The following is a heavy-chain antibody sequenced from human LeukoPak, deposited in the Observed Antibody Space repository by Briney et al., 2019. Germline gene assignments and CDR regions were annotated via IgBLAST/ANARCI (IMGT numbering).Heavy chain of an antibody. Sequence: GGSLRLSCAASGFSFNTYGTHWVRQAPGKGLEWLAAISYDGSNKHYAGSVQGRFTISRDNSKNTLYLLMNSLTAGDTAMYYCAKYSDYYYGPLDDWGQGTPVTVSS. CDR3: AKYSDYYYGPLDD. CDR1: GFSFNTYG. D-gene: IGHD3-22*01. J-gene: IGHJ4*02. V-gene: IGHV3-30*18. CDR2: ISYDGSNK.